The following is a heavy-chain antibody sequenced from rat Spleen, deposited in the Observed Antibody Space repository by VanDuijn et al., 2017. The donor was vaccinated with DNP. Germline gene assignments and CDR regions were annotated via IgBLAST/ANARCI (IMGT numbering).Heavy chain of an antibody. J-gene: IGHJ4*01. V-gene: IGHV5-58*01. Sequence: EVKLVESGGGLVQPGRSLQLSCVASGFTFSSYWMYWIRQAPGKGLEWVASINTDGGTTYYRDSVKDRFTFSRDNAENTVYLQMDSLRSEDTATYYCTTGDYGPRAMDAWGQGTSVTVSS. CDR3: TTGDYGPRAMDA. CDR2: INTDGGTT. D-gene: IGHD1-11*01. CDR1: GFTFSSYW.